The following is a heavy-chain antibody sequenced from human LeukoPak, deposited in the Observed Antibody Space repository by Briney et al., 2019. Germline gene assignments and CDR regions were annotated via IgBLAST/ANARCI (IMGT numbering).Heavy chain of an antibody. D-gene: IGHD5-18*01. J-gene: IGHJ5*02. CDR3: ATYRQVMLPFEA. V-gene: IGHV3-23*01. Sequence: GGSLRLSCAASGFTFDDYAMHWVRQAPGEGLEWVSSTFQGGGEIHYADSVRGRFTISRDNSRSTLFLQMNSLRGEDTAIYYCATYRQVMLPFEAWGRGTLVTVSS. CDR2: TFQGGGEI. CDR1: GFTFDDYA.